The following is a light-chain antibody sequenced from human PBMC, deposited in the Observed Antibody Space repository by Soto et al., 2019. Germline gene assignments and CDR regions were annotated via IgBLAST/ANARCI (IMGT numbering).Light chain of an antibody. J-gene: IGKJ4*01. V-gene: IGKV1D-12*01. CDR1: QGISSW. Sequence: GDRVTIPCRASQGISSWLAWYQQKLGKAPNLLIYDASTLQSGVPSRFSGSGSGTDFTLTISSLQPEDFATYYCQQPNSFPLTFGGGTKVDIK. CDR3: QQPNSFPLT. CDR2: DAS.